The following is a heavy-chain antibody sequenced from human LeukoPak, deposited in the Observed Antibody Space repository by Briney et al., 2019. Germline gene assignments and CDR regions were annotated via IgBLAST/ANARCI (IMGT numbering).Heavy chain of an antibody. Sequence: SGPTLVKPTQTLTLTCTFSGFSLSTSGVGVGWIRQPPGKALEWLAFIYWNDDEPYSPSLKSRLTITKDTSKNQVVLTMTNMYPVDTATYFCAHTTTVVFGFDYWGQGTLVTVSS. J-gene: IGHJ4*02. CDR1: GFSLSTSGVG. V-gene: IGHV2-5*01. CDR2: IYWNDDE. D-gene: IGHD4-11*01. CDR3: AHTTTVVFGFDY.